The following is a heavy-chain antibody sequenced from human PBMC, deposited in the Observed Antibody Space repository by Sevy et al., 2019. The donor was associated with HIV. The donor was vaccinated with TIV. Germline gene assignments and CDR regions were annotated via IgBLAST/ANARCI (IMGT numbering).Heavy chain of an antibody. J-gene: IGHJ6*02. D-gene: IGHD3-9*01. V-gene: IGHV7-4-1*02. CDR1: GYTFTSYA. Sequence: ASVKVSCKASGYTFTSYAMNWVRQAPGQGLEWMGWINTNTGNPTYAQGFTGRFVFSLDTSVSTAYLQISSLKAEDTAVYYCARDDPEGYFDWLLPVGMDVWGQGTTVTVSS. CDR3: ARDDPEGYFDWLLPVGMDV. CDR2: INTNTGNP.